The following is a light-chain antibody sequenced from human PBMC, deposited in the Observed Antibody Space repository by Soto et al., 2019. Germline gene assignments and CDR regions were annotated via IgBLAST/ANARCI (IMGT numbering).Light chain of an antibody. CDR2: DVN. CDR3: CSYGGTSTSVV. V-gene: IGLV2-11*01. J-gene: IGLJ2*01. Sequence: QSALTQPRSVSGSPGQSVTISCTGTSSDIGVYNYVSWYQHHPGKVPKLMIYDVNERPSGVPDRFSGYRSGNTASLTISGLQAGDEADYYCCSYGGTSTSVVFGGGTKLTVL. CDR1: SSDIGVYNY.